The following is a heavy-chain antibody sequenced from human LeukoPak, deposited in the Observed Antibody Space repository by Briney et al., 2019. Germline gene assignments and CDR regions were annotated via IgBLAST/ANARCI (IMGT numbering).Heavy chain of an antibody. CDR3: AKGQVVVAAALVHFDD. D-gene: IGHD2-15*01. V-gene: IGHV3-30*09. J-gene: IGHJ4*02. CDR2: ISNDGGDK. CDR1: GFTFSTYA. Sequence: PGGSLRLSCAASGFTFSTYAMHWVRQAPGKGLEWGALISNDGGDKYYADSVKGRFAISRDNSKNTLYLQMNSLRGEDTAVYYCAKGQVVVAAALVHFDDWGQGTLVTVSS.